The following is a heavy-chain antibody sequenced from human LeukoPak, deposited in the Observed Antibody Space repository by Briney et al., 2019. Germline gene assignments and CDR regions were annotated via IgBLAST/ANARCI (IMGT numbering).Heavy chain of an antibody. CDR2: INLNTGYT. J-gene: IGHJ5*02. D-gene: IGHD6-19*01. CDR1: GYTFTGYY. CDR3: ARSIAVTGRGTSWWFDP. V-gene: IGHV1-2*04. Sequence: ASVRVSCKASGYTFTGYYMHWVRQAPGQGVEWMGWINLNTGYTNYAQNFQGWVTMTRDTSISTAYMELSRLRSDDTAVYYCARSIAVTGRGTSWWFDPWGQGTLVTVSS.